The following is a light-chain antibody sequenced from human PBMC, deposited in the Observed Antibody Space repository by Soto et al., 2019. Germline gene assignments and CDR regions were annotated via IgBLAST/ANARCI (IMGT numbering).Light chain of an antibody. CDR1: QTISSH. Sequence: DIQMTQSPSSLSASVGERVTITCRASQTISSHLNWYQHKAGTAPKLLIYAASGLQSAVPSRFSGSGSGTDFTLTISSLQPEDFATYYCQETYTLTWTFGPGTKVEIK. J-gene: IGKJ1*01. CDR2: AAS. V-gene: IGKV1-39*01. CDR3: QETYTLTWT.